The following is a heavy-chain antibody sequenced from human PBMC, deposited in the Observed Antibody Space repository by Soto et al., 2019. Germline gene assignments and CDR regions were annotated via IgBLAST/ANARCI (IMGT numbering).Heavy chain of an antibody. CDR3: ARDPAMIATKTPHYYFDY. Sequence: QVQLVESGGGVVQPGRSLRLSCAASGFTFSSYAMHWVRQAPGKGLEWVAVISYDGSNKYYADSVKGRFTISRDNSKNTLYLQLNSLRAVDTAVYYGARDPAMIATKTPHYYFDYWGQGTLVTVSS. V-gene: IGHV3-30-3*01. D-gene: IGHD3-22*01. J-gene: IGHJ4*02. CDR1: GFTFSSYA. CDR2: ISYDGSNK.